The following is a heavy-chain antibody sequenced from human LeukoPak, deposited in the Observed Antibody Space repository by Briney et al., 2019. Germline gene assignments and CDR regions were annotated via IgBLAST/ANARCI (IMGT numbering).Heavy chain of an antibody. Sequence: SETLSLTCAVSGDSISSSNWWSWVRQPPGKGLEWIGETSHSGSPNSNPSLKGRVTISLDKSKNQFSLKLNSVTAADTAVYFCARDCGGDSYLGAFDIWGQGTVVTVSS. CDR1: GDSISSSNW. J-gene: IGHJ3*02. D-gene: IGHD2-21*02. CDR3: ARDCGGDSYLGAFDI. V-gene: IGHV4-4*02. CDR2: TSHSGSP.